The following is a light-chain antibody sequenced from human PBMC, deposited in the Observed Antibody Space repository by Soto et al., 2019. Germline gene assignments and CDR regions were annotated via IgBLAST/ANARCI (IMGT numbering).Light chain of an antibody. Sequence: DIQMSQCPSSLSAXXVXXXXXXXVASQTISSWLAWYQQKPGKAPKLLIYKASTLKSGVPSRFSGSGSGTEFTLTISSLQPDDFATYYCQHYNSYSEAFGQGTKVDI. V-gene: IGKV1-5*03. J-gene: IGKJ1*01. CDR2: KAS. CDR1: QTISSW. CDR3: QHYNSYSEA.